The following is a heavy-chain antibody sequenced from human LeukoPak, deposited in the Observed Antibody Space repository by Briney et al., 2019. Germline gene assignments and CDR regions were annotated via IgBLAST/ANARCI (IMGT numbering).Heavy chain of an antibody. CDR2: ITGSSSTI. Sequence: GGSLRLSCAASGFTFSSYSMNWVRQAPGKGLEWVSYITGSSSTIYYADSVKGRFTISRDNAKNSLYLQMSSPRAEDTAVYYCATAYWDYWGQGTLVTVSS. D-gene: IGHD2-8*02. V-gene: IGHV3-48*01. CDR1: GFTFSSYS. J-gene: IGHJ4*02. CDR3: ATAYWDY.